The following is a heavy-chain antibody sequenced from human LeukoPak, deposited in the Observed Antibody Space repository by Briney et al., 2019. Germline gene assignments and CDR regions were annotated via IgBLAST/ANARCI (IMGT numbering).Heavy chain of an antibody. D-gene: IGHD5-18*01. CDR2: IYSGGST. CDR1: GFTFTNYL. Sequence: GGSLRLSCAASGFTFTNYLMSWVRQAPGKGLEWVSVIYSGGSTYYADSVKGRFTISRDNSKNTLYLQMNSLRAEDTAVYYCARDGVDTAMGPASYYYGMDVWGQGTTVTVSS. V-gene: IGHV3-66*01. CDR3: ARDGVDTAMGPASYYYGMDV. J-gene: IGHJ6*02.